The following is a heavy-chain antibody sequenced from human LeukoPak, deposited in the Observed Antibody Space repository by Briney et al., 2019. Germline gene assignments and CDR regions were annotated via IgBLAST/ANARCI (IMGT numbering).Heavy chain of an antibody. V-gene: IGHV3-66*01. CDR1: GFTVSSKY. CDR2: IYDESST. Sequence: PGGSLRLSCAASGFTVSSKYMSWVRQAPGKGLEWVSVIYDESSTFYAGSVKGRFSISRDNSKNTLYLQMNSLRAEDTGVYYCARVQDSGLFRWFWGQGTLVTVSS. J-gene: IGHJ4*02. D-gene: IGHD1-26*01. CDR3: ARVQDSGLFRWF.